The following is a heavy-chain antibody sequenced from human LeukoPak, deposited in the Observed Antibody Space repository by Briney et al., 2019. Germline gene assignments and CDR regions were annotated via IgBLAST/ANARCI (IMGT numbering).Heavy chain of an antibody. Sequence: ASVKVSCKASGYTFTSYYMHWVRQAPGQGLEWMGWISPNSGGTNYAQKFQGRVTMTRDTSISTAYMELSRLRSDDTAVYYCARDLPHLYCNGGSCYYFDYWGQGTLVTVSS. CDR3: ARDLPHLYCNGGSCYYFDY. CDR1: GYTFTSYY. V-gene: IGHV1-2*02. J-gene: IGHJ4*02. CDR2: ISPNSGGT. D-gene: IGHD2-15*01.